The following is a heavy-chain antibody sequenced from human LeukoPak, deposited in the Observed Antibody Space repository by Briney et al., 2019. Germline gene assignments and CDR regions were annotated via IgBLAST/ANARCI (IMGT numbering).Heavy chain of an antibody. V-gene: IGHV2-70*01. CDR1: GFSLTTSGMC. CDR3: ARTSPYGDSGGGGWLDP. D-gene: IGHD4-17*01. J-gene: IGHJ5*02. Sequence: SGPALLKPPQTLTLTCTFSGFSLTTSGMCVAWIRQPPGKALERLALIDWVDDKYYSTSLKTRLTISKDTSKNQVVLTMTNIDPVDTATYYCARTSPYGDSGGGGWLDPWGQGILVTVSS. CDR2: IDWVDDK.